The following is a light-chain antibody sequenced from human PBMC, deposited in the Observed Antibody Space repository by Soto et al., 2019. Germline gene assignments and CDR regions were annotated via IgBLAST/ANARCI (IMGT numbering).Light chain of an antibody. CDR2: GAS. CDR3: QQYGSSPTWT. V-gene: IGKV3-20*01. CDR1: QSVSSSY. J-gene: IGKJ1*01. Sequence: EIVLTQSPGTLSLSPGERVTLSCRASQSVSSSYLAWYQQKPGQAPXLXXYGASSRVTGIPARFSGSGSGTDFTLTISRLEPEDFAVYYGQQYGSSPTWTFGQGTKVDI.